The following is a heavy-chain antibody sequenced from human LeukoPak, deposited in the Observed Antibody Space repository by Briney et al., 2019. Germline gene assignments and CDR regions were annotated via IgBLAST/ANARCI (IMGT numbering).Heavy chain of an antibody. J-gene: IGHJ6*02. D-gene: IGHD3-22*01. CDR1: GGSIIVSTSY. CDR2: IYYSGST. V-gene: IGHV4-39*01. CDR3: ASTGYYYDSSGPRVGMDV. Sequence: SETLSLTCAVSGGSIIVSTSYGGWIRQPPGKGLEWIGSIYYSGSTYYNPSLKSRVTISVDTSNNQFSLKLLSVTAADTAVYYCASTGYYYDSSGPRVGMDVCCQGNTVTVSS.